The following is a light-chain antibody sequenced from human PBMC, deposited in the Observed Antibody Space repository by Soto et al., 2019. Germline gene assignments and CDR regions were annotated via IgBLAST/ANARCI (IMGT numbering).Light chain of an antibody. CDR3: AAWDGSLKEYV. CDR1: TSDIANNP. J-gene: IGLJ1*01. V-gene: IGLV1-44*01. CDR2: NNE. Sequence: QSVLTQPPSAPGTPAQKTTISCPIPTSDIANNPIGWYPHLAGWGPALVVFNNEQRPTGVHVRISGSKSGTSTSLVISGVQSEDEAEYYCAAWDGSLKEYVFGTGTKVTVL.